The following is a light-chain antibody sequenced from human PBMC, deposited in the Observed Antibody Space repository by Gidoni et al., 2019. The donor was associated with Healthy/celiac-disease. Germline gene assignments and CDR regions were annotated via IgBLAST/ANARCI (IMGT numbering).Light chain of an antibody. CDR2: AAT. J-gene: IGKJ5*01. V-gene: IGKV1-9*01. CDR1: QGISSY. CDR3: QQLNSYPRIT. Sequence: DIQLTQCPHFLSASVGDRVTITGRDSQGISSYLAWYQRKPGKAPKRLIYAATPLQSGVPSRFSGSGSGTEFTLSLSSLQPEDFATYYCQQLNSYPRITFGQGTRLEIK.